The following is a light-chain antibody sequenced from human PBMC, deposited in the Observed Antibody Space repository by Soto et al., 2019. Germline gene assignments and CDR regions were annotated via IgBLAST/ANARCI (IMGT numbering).Light chain of an antibody. CDR1: QGISSY. J-gene: IGKJ1*01. CDR2: AAS. Sequence: RRTQSQSSLSASTGDRVPITGRASQGISSYVAWYKQKPGKAPKLLIYAASTLQSGVPSRFSGSGSGTDCTLTISCLQSEDFATYYCQQYYSYPRTFGQGTKVDIK. CDR3: QQYYSYPRT. V-gene: IGKV1-8*01.